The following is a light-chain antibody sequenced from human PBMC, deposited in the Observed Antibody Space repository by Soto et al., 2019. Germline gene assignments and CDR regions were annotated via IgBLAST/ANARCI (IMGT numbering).Light chain of an antibody. J-gene: IGKJ4*01. CDR1: QSVGSY. CDR3: QQYNNWPLT. V-gene: IGKV3-15*01. CDR2: GAS. Sequence: EIVLKQSPATLSLSSGERATFSCRASQSVGSYLAWYQQKPGQAPRLLIYGASTRATGIPARFSGSGYGTEFTLTISSLQSEDFAVYYCQQYNNWPLTFGGGTKVDIK.